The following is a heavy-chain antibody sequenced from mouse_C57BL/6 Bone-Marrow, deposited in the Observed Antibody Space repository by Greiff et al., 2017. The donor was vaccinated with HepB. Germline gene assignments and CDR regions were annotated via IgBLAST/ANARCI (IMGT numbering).Heavy chain of an antibody. V-gene: IGHV1-50*01. Sequence: QVHVKQPGAELVKPGASVKLSCKASGYTFTSYWMQWVKQRPGQGLEWIGEIDPSDSYTNYNQKFKGKATLTVDTSSSTAYMQLSSLTSEDSAVYYCARSGRVLDYWGQGTTLTVSS. CDR2: IDPSDSYT. CDR1: GYTFTSYW. CDR3: ARSGRVLDY. J-gene: IGHJ2*01. D-gene: IGHD2-14*01.